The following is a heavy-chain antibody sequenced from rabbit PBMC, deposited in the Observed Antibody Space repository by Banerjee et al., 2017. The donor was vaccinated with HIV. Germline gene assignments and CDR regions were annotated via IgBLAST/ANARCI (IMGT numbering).Heavy chain of an antibody. J-gene: IGHJ4*01. D-gene: IGHD2-1*01. Sequence: QQQLEESGGGLVKPGGTLTLTCKASGIDFSGVGVNWVRQAPGKGLEWIGCISTGSGSTWYASWAKGRFTISKTSSTTVTLQMTSLTAADTATYFCARDGGDYVTYEYVRLNLWGPGTLVTVS. CDR1: GIDFSGVGV. V-gene: IGHV1S45*01. CDR2: ISTGSGST. CDR3: ARDGGDYVTYEYVRLNL.